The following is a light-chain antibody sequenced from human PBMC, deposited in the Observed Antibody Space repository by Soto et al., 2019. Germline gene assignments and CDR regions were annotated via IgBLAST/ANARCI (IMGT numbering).Light chain of an antibody. J-gene: IGKJ1*01. CDR1: QIVNSDY. Sequence: EIVLTQSPGTLSLSPGERATLSCGASQIVNSDYFAWFQLKPGQAPRLLIYGASRRATGIPDRFSGSGSGTDFTLTINRLEPEDFAMYYCQQYVNSPRTFGKGSRIEIK. CDR3: QQYVNSPRT. V-gene: IGKV3-20*01. CDR2: GAS.